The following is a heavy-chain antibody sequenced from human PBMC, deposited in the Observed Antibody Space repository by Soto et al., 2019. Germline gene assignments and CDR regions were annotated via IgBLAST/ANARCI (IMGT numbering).Heavy chain of an antibody. Sequence: EVQLVESGGGLVQPGGSLKLSCAASGFTFSGSAMHWVRQASGKGLEWVGRIRSKANSYATAYAASVKGRFTIARDDSKNTAYLQMNSLKTEDTAVYYWTSRRGMAAAGAVDYWGQGTLVTVSS. V-gene: IGHV3-73*01. J-gene: IGHJ4*02. CDR3: TSRRGMAAAGAVDY. D-gene: IGHD6-13*01. CDR2: IRSKANSYAT. CDR1: GFTFSGSA.